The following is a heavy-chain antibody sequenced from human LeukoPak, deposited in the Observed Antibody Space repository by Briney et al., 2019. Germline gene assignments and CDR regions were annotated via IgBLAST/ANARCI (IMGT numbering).Heavy chain of an antibody. CDR3: ARTAARRFDY. Sequence: ASVKVSCKASGGTFSSYAISWVQQAPGQGLEWMGIINPTGGSTTYAQKFQGRVTMTRDTSTSTVYMELSSLRSDDTAVYYCARTAARRFDYWGQGTLVTVSS. CDR2: INPTGGST. D-gene: IGHD6-6*01. V-gene: IGHV1-46*01. J-gene: IGHJ4*02. CDR1: GGTFSSYA.